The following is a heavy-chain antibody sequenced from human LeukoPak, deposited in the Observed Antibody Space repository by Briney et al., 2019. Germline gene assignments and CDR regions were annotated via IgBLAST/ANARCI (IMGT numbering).Heavy chain of an antibody. J-gene: IGHJ4*02. CDR2: IYYSGST. CDR1: GGSVSSGSYF. D-gene: IGHD3-22*01. CDR3: ARSPSGYRFDY. Sequence: PSETLSLTCTVSGGSVSSGSYFWTWIRQSPGKGLEWIGYIYYSGSTNYNPSLKSRVTISVDTSKSQFSLKLSSVTAADTAVYYCARSPSGYRFDYWGQGTLVTVSS. V-gene: IGHV4-61*01.